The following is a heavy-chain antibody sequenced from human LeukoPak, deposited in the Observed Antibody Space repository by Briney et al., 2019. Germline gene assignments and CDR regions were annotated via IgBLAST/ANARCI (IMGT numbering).Heavy chain of an antibody. CDR2: VWPDGSDK. Sequence: GGSLRLSCAASGLTYSNYWMSWVRQAPGKGLEWVATVWPDGSDKHYVDSVKGRFTISRDNAKNSLLLQMNNLRADDTALYYCVETGGGFWGRGTMVIVSS. CDR1: GLTYSNYW. D-gene: IGHD1-1*01. J-gene: IGHJ3*01. CDR3: VETGGGF. V-gene: IGHV3-7*01.